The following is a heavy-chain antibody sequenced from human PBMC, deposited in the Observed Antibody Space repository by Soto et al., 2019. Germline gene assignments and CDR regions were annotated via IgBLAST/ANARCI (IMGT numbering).Heavy chain of an antibody. J-gene: IGHJ6*02. D-gene: IGHD5-12*01. CDR1: GGSFSDYY. Sequence: PSETLSLTCAVYGGSFSDYYWSWIRQPPGKGLEWIGGINHSGSTNSNPSLKSRLTISVDTSKNQFSLKLSSVTAADTAVYYCAREILATIPWTYGMDVWGQGTTVTVSS. V-gene: IGHV4-34*01. CDR2: INHSGST. CDR3: AREILATIPWTYGMDV.